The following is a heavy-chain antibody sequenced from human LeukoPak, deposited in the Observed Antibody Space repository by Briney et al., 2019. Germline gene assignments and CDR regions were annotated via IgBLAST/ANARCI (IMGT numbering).Heavy chain of an antibody. D-gene: IGHD3-10*01. V-gene: IGHV3-74*01. CDR3: FREGGD. CDR1: GFSFSTQR. Sequence: GGSLRLSCVAPGFSFSTQRMHWVRQAPGKGLVWVSYINIDERITGYADSVKGRFTISRDNGKNTLYLQMNSLRVEDAAIYYCFREGGDWGQGTLVTVSS. J-gene: IGHJ4*02. CDR2: INIDERIT.